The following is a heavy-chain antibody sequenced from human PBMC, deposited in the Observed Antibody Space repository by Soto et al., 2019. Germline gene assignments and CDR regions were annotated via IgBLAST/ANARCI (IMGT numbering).Heavy chain of an antibody. J-gene: IGHJ3*01. Sequence: EVQLVESGGGLVQPGGSLTLSCAASGFTVSNHWMHWVRQAPGRGLESISRIKTDGTYTEYAESVKGRFTISRDNAKNLVFLQMASLRPEDTAVYYCARPKGAASSAFDVWGQGTVVTVSA. CDR2: IKTDGTYT. CDR3: ARPKGAASSAFDV. CDR1: GFTVSNHW. V-gene: IGHV3-74*03. D-gene: IGHD3-16*01.